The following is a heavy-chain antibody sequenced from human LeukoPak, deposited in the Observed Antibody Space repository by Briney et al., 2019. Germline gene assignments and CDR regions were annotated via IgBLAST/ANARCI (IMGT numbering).Heavy chain of an antibody. J-gene: IGHJ4*02. Sequence: GESLKISCKGSGYSFTSYWIGWVRQMPGKGLEWMGIIYPGDSNTKYSPSFQGQVTISADKSIRTAYLQWSSLEASDTAMYYCARRPMIPLGGAQYYFDYWGQGTLVTVSS. CDR3: ARRPMIPLGGAQYYFDY. CDR2: IYPGDSNT. V-gene: IGHV5-51*01. D-gene: IGHD3-16*01. CDR1: GYSFTSYW.